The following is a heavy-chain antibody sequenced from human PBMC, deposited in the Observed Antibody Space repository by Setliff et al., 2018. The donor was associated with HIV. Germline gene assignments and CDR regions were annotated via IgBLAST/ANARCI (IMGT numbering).Heavy chain of an antibody. V-gene: IGHV3-74*01. CDR1: GFSFSSYW. CDR2: INTDGSST. Sequence: PGGSLRLSCAAFGFSFSSYWMHWVRQAPGKGLVWVSRINTDGSSTSYAESVKGRFTISRDNAKNTLYLQMNSLRAEDTAVYYCARGVRGVVNGMDVWGQGTTVTVSS. D-gene: IGHD3-10*01. J-gene: IGHJ6*02. CDR3: ARGVRGVVNGMDV.